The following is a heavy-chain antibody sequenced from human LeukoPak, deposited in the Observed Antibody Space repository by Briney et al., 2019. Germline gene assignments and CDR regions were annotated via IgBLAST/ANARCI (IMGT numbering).Heavy chain of an antibody. CDR1: GFTFSSYE. J-gene: IGHJ4*02. Sequence: GGSLRLSCAASGFTFSSYEMNWVRQAPGKGLEWLSYISSSGSTIYYADSVKGRFTISRDNAKNSLYLQMNSLRAEDTAVYYCATQHTLWSPLDCWGQGTLVTVSS. D-gene: IGHD3-10*01. CDR2: ISSSGSTI. V-gene: IGHV3-48*03. CDR3: ATQHTLWSPLDC.